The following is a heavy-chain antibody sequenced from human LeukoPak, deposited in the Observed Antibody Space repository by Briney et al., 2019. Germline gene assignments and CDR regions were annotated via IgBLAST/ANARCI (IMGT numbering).Heavy chain of an antibody. J-gene: IGHJ4*02. Sequence: PGGSLRLSCAASGFTFSSYAMSWVRQAPGKGLEWVSCISSSSGYIFYADSVKGRFTVSRDNAKNSLFLHMNRLGVEDTAIYFCVRDTQWELLAQWGQGTVVTVSS. CDR3: VRDTQWELLAQ. CDR2: ISSSSGYI. D-gene: IGHD1-26*01. V-gene: IGHV3-21*01. CDR1: GFTFSSYA.